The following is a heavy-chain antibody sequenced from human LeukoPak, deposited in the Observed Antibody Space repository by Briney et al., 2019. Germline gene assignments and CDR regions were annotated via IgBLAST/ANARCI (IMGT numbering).Heavy chain of an antibody. V-gene: IGHV3-7*01. J-gene: IGHJ6*03. CDR1: GFTFSIYW. CDR2: IKQDGSEK. Sequence: GGSLRLSCAASGFTFSIYWMSWVRQAPGKGLEWVANIKQDGSEKYYVDSVKGRFTISRDNAKNSLYLQMNSLRAEDTAVYYCAGNHYGSGSYYKGLIVGATSFFGFWSYYYMDVWGKGTTVTISS. CDR3: AGNHYGSGSYYKGLIVGATSFFGFWSYYYMDV. D-gene: IGHD3-10*01.